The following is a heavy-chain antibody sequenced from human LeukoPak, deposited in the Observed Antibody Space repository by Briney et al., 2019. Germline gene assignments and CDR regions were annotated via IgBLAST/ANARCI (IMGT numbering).Heavy chain of an antibody. CDR2: IYYSGST. J-gene: IGHJ4*02. Sequence: SETLSLTCTVSGGSITSSSYYWGWIRQPPGKGLEWIGSIYYSGSTYYNPSLKSRVTISVDTSKNQFSLNLSSVTAADTAVYYCATYCSSTSCYGEGDYWGQGTLVTVSS. CDR3: ATYCSSTSCYGEGDY. D-gene: IGHD2-2*01. V-gene: IGHV4-39*01. CDR1: GGSITSSSYY.